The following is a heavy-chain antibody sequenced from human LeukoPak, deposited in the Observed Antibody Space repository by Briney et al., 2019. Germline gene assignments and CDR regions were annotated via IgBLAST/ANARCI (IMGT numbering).Heavy chain of an antibody. Sequence: GGSLRLSCAASGFTFSSYGMHWVRQAPGKGLEWVAFIRYDGNNKYYADSVKGRFTISRDNSKNTLYMQMNSLRAEDTAVYYCAKAVVIVPTATPFDYWGQGTLVTVSS. CDR3: AKAVVIVPTATPFDY. D-gene: IGHD2-2*01. V-gene: IGHV3-30*02. CDR2: IRYDGNNK. J-gene: IGHJ4*02. CDR1: GFTFSSYG.